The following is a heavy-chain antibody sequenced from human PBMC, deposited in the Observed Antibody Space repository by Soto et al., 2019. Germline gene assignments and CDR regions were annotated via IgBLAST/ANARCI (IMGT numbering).Heavy chain of an antibody. J-gene: IGHJ4*02. V-gene: IGHV3-15*01. CDR3: TTGATLNCDGDCSTLFY. Sequence: SVGSLRLSCAASGFTFSNAWMSWVRQAPGKGLEWVGRIKSKTNGGTTDYAAPVKGRFTISRDDSKNTLYLQMNSLKTEDTAVYYCTTGATLNCDGDCSTLFYWGQGTLVTVSS. CDR1: GFTFSNAW. D-gene: IGHD2-21*02. CDR2: IKSKTNGGTT.